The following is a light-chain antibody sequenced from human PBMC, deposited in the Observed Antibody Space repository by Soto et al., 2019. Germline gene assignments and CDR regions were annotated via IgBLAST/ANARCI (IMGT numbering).Light chain of an antibody. CDR2: GAS. Sequence: EIVMTQSPATLSVSPGERATLSCRASQSVSSNLAWYQQKPGQAPRLLIYGASTRATGIPARFSGSGSGTEFTLNISSLQSEDFAGYYCQQYNNWPQLTFGGGTKVEIK. CDR3: QQYNNWPQLT. V-gene: IGKV3D-15*01. CDR1: QSVSSN. J-gene: IGKJ4*01.